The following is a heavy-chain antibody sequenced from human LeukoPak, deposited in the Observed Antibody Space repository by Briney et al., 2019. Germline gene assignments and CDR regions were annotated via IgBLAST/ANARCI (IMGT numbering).Heavy chain of an antibody. CDR1: GGSFSGYY. V-gene: IGHV4-34*01. J-gene: IGHJ4*02. CDR3: ARAPGARTSPEDSY. Sequence: SETLSLTCAVYGGSFSGYYWSWIRQPPGKGLEWIGEINHSGSTNYNTSLKSRVTISVDTSKNQFSLKLSSVTAADTAVYYCARAPGARTSPEDSYWGQGTLVTVSS. D-gene: IGHD1-14*01. CDR2: INHSGST.